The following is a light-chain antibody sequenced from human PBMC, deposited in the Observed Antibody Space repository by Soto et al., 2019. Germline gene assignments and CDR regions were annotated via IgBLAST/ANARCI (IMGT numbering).Light chain of an antibody. V-gene: IGLV2-14*01. J-gene: IGLJ1*01. CDR1: SSDVGGFNY. CDR3: SSYTSRTTPA. CDR2: DVS. Sequence: QSVLTQPASVSGSPGQSITISCTGTSSDVGGFNYVSWYQQYPGKAPKLMIYDVSNRPAGVSNRFSGSKSGNTASLPISGLQAEDEADYYCSSYTSRTTPAFGTGTKLTFL.